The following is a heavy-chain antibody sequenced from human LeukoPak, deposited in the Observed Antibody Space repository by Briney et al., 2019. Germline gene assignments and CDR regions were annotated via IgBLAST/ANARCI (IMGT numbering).Heavy chain of an antibody. D-gene: IGHD6-19*01. Sequence: ASVKVSCKASGYTFTNYYMHWVRQAPGQGLEWMGIINPRGGGTSYAQKFQGRVTMTGDTSTNTVYLELSSLTSEDTAVYYCARDGEEAVTGGAVFYGMDVWGQGTTVIVSS. CDR3: ARDGEEAVTGGAVFYGMDV. CDR2: INPRGGGT. CDR1: GYTFTNYY. V-gene: IGHV1-46*01. J-gene: IGHJ6*02.